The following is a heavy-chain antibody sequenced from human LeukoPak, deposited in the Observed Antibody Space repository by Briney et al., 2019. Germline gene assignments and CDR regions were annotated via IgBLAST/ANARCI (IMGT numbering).Heavy chain of an antibody. V-gene: IGHV5-51*01. CDR1: GYTFTRYW. J-gene: IGHJ3*02. D-gene: IGHD2-15*01. CDR3: ARSGDCSGGSCYPDAFDI. CDR2: IYVNDSDT. Sequence: GESLKISCEGSGYTFTRYWIGWVRQMPGKGLELMGIIYVNDSDTRYSPSFQGQVTISADKSISTAYLQWSSLKASDTAMYYCARSGDCSGGSCYPDAFDIWGQGTMVTVSS.